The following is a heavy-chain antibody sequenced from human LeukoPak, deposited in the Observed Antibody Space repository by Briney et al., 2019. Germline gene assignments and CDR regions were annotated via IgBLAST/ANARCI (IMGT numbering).Heavy chain of an antibody. D-gene: IGHD4-17*01. CDR1: GGSISSLY. V-gene: IGHV4-59*11. Sequence: PSETLSLTCTVSGGSISSLYWSWIRQPPGKGLEWIGYIYYRGNTQYNPSLKSRVTISVDTSKNQFSLRLTSVTAADTAVYYCARPNYGAQYNFDYWGQGTLVTVSS. CDR2: IYYRGNT. J-gene: IGHJ4*02. CDR3: ARPNYGAQYNFDY.